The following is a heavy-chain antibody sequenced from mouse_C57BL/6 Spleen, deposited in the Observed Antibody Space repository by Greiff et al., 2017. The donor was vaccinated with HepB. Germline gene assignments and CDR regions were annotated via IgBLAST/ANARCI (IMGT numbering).Heavy chain of an antibody. D-gene: IGHD1-1*01. CDR2: ISDGGSYT. CDR1: GFTFSSYA. J-gene: IGHJ2*01. V-gene: IGHV5-4*01. Sequence: VQLKESGGGLVKPGGSLKLSCAASGFTFSSYAMSWVRQTPEKRLEWVATISDGGSYTYYPDNVKGRFTISRDNAKNNLYLQMSHLKSEDTAMYYCARDYYGSFDYWGQGTTLTVSS. CDR3: ARDYYGSFDY.